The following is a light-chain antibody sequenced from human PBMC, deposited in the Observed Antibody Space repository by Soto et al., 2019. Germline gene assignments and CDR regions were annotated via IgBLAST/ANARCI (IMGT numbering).Light chain of an antibody. V-gene: IGKV3-20*01. J-gene: IGKJ2*01. Sequence: EVVLTQSPATLSLSPGDRATLSCRASQTITSAYLAWYQQKPGQAPRLLIFGASTRVSGVPHRFSGSGSETDFTLTINRLEPDDSAVYYCQIYITSPPVAFGQGTKLEIK. CDR3: QIYITSPPVA. CDR1: QTITSAY. CDR2: GAS.